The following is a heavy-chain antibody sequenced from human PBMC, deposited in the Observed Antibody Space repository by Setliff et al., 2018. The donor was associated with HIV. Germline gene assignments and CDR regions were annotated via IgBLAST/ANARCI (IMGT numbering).Heavy chain of an antibody. CDR1: GFTFRSYA. CDR2: MSGSGVST. Sequence: GGSLRLSCAASGFTFRSYAMSWVRQAPGKGLEWVSVMSGSGVSTHYVDSVKGRFTISRDNSKNTLYLQLTSLRAEDTAVYYCATSPAAVTPRYFDFWGQGTLVTVSS. CDR3: ATSPAAVTPRYFDF. V-gene: IGHV3-23*01. D-gene: IGHD4-17*01. J-gene: IGHJ4*02.